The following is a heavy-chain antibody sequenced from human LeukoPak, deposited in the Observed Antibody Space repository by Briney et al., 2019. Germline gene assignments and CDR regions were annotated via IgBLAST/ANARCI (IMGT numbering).Heavy chain of an antibody. CDR1: GYTFTSHG. D-gene: IGHD3-3*01. CDR3: ATGTRVFGVVTDY. Sequence: ASVKVSCKASGYTFTSHGITWVRQAPGQGLEWMGGFDPEDGETIYAQKFQGRVTMTEDTSTDTAYMELSSLRSEDTAVYYCATGTRVFGVVTDYWGQGTLVTVSS. V-gene: IGHV1-24*01. J-gene: IGHJ4*02. CDR2: FDPEDGET.